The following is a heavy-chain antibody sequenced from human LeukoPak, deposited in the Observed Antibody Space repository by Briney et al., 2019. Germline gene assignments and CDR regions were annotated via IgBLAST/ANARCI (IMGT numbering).Heavy chain of an antibody. D-gene: IGHD6-19*01. V-gene: IGHV4-39*01. CDR3: ARHGPVADVAFYYFGLDV. J-gene: IGHJ6*02. CDR1: GGSISSSNYY. Sequence: PSETLSLTCTVSGGSISSSNYYWGWIRQPPGKGLEWIGSIYYSGTTYYNPSLKSRVTISVDTSKNQFSLKLNSVTAADTAVYYCARHGPVADVAFYYFGLDVWGQGTTVTVAS. CDR2: IYYSGTT.